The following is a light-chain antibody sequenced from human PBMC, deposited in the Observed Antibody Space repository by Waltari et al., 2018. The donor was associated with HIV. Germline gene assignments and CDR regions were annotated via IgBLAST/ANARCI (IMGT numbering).Light chain of an antibody. V-gene: IGLV3-21*02. CDR2: DDS. Sequence: SYVVTQPPSLSVAPGQTARLSCGGNNIGSKSVHWYQQRPGQAPVLVVHDDSDRPSGIPERFSGSNSANAATLAISRVEAGDEADYYCQVWDTTTDHSYVFGTGTKVTVL. CDR3: QVWDTTTDHSYV. J-gene: IGLJ1*01. CDR1: NIGSKS.